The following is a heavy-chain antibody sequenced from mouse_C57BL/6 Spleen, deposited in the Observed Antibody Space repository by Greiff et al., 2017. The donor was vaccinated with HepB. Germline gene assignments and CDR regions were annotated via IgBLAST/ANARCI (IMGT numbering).Heavy chain of an antibody. D-gene: IGHD2-4*01. Sequence: VQLQQPGAELVKPGASVKLSCKASGYTFTSYWMHWVKQRPGQGLEWIGMIHPNSGSTNYNEKFKSKATLTVDKSSSTAYMQLSSLTSEDSAVYYCARSPYDYDVAYWGRGTLVTVSA. CDR3: ARSPYDYDVAY. J-gene: IGHJ3*01. CDR2: IHPNSGST. V-gene: IGHV1-64*01. CDR1: GYTFTSYW.